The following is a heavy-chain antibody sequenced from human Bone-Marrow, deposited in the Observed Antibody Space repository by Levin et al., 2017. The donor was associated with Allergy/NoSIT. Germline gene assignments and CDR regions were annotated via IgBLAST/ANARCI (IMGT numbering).Heavy chain of an antibody. V-gene: IGHV1-2*02. J-gene: IGHJ4*02. CDR1: GYTFTGYY. CDR3: ARGGDYGDYFDY. Sequence: GESLKISCKASGYTFTGYYMHWVRQAPGQGLEWMGWINPNSGGTNYAQKFQGRVTMARDTSISTAYMELSRLRSDDTAVYYCARGGDYGDYFDYWGQGTLVTVSS. D-gene: IGHD4-17*01. CDR2: INPNSGGT.